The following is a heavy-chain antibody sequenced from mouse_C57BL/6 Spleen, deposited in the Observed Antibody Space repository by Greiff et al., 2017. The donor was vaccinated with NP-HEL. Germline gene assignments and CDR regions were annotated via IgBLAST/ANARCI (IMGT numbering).Heavy chain of an antibody. CDR1: GYSFTGYF. D-gene: IGHD1-1*01. CDR3: ARGYYGSSLDY. Sequence: EVQLQQSGPELVKPGDSVKISCKASGYSFTGYFMNWVMQSNGKSLEWIGRINPYNGDTFYNQKFKGKATLTVDKSSSTAHMELRSLTSEDSAVYYCARGYYGSSLDYWGQGTTLTVSS. CDR2: INPYNGDT. V-gene: IGHV1-20*01. J-gene: IGHJ2*01.